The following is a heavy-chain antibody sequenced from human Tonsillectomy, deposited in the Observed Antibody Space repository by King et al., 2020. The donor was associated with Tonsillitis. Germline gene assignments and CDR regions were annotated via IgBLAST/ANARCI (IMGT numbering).Heavy chain of an antibody. CDR1: GFNFTAYS. CDR3: ARESLLEIASADC. J-gene: IGHJ4*02. V-gene: IGHV3-21*01. Sequence: VQLVESGGGLVKPGGSLRLSCAASGFNFTAYSMNWVRQAPGKGLEWVSSIRGVSDYMCYADSVKGRFTISRDNARKSLYLQMNSLRAEDTAVYFCARESLLEIASADCWGQGALVTVSS. CDR2: IRGVSDYM. D-gene: IGHD1-1*01.